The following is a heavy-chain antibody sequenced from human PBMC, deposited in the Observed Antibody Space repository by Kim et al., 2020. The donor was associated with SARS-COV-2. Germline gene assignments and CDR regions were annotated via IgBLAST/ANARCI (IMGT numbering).Heavy chain of an antibody. D-gene: IGHD3-10*01. V-gene: IGHV3-21*01. CDR3: ARGEKELWFGELWFDP. Sequence: GGSLRLSCAASGFTFSSYSMNWVRQAPGKGLEWVSSISSSSSYIYYADSVKGRFTISRDNAKNSLYLQMNSLRAEDTAVYYCARGEKELWFGELWFDPWGQGTLVTVSS. J-gene: IGHJ5*02. CDR2: ISSSSSYI. CDR1: GFTFSSYS.